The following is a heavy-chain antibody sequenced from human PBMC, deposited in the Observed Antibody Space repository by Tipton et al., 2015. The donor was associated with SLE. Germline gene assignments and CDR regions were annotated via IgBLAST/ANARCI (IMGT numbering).Heavy chain of an antibody. CDR3: ARGEQLTAFLDY. V-gene: IGHV4-59*12. J-gene: IGHJ4*02. CDR2: IYYNGST. D-gene: IGHD6-13*01. Sequence: TLSLTCTVSGVPISYYYWSWIRQPPGKGLELIGYIYYNGSTNYNPSLKSRVTISEDRSKNQFSLNLSSVTAADTAVYYCARGEQLTAFLDYWGQGTLVTVSS. CDR1: GVPISYYY.